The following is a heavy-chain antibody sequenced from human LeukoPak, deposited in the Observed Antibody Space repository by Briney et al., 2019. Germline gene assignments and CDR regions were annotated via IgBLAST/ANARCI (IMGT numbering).Heavy chain of an antibody. CDR1: GFTFTNYG. Sequence: GGSLRLSCAASGFTFTNYGMHWVRQAPGKGLEWVAVVWFDGTNKYYADSVKGRFTTSRDNSKNTLYLQMNSLRAEDTAVYYCAKGYDYYGSGSSPLDYWGQGTLVTVSS. D-gene: IGHD3-10*01. CDR2: VWFDGTNK. J-gene: IGHJ4*02. CDR3: AKGYDYYGSGSSPLDY. V-gene: IGHV3-30*02.